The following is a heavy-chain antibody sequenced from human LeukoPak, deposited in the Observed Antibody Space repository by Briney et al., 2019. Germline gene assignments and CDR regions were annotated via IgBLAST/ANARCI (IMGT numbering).Heavy chain of an antibody. CDR3: ARLRGSSGWYEGDAFDI. D-gene: IGHD6-19*01. V-gene: IGHV5-51*01. CDR1: GYSFTSYW. Sequence: GESLKISCQGSGYSFTSYWIGWVRQMPGKGLEWMGIIYPGDSDTRYSPSFQGQVTISVDKSISTAYLQWSSLKASDTAMYYCARLRGSSGWYEGDAFDIWGQGTMVTVSS. CDR2: IYPGDSDT. J-gene: IGHJ3*02.